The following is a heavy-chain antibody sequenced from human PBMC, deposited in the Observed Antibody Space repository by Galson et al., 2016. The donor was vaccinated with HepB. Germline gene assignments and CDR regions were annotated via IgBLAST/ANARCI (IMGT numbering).Heavy chain of an antibody. D-gene: IGHD3-3*01. CDR3: ASSPAYFWSGSYFSKYYYYGMDV. Sequence: SLRLSCAASGFTFSSYSMNWVRQAPGKGLEWVSYISSSSTIYYADSVKGRFTISRDNAKNSLYLQMNSLRDEDTAVYYCASSPAYFWSGSYFSKYYYYGMDVWGQGTTVTVSS. CDR2: ISSSSTI. J-gene: IGHJ6*02. V-gene: IGHV3-48*02. CDR1: GFTFSSYS.